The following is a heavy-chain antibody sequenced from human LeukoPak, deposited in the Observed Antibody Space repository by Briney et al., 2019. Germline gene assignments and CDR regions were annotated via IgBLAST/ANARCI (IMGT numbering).Heavy chain of an antibody. D-gene: IGHD6-19*01. CDR3: GRHVSNGWDYHYGLDV. J-gene: IGHJ6*02. CDR1: GGSVAGTGCY. CDR2: AYYTGDT. Sequence: PSETLSLTCTVSGGSVAGTGCYWGWIRQPPGKGLEWIGSAYYTGDTYSTPSLKSRLTISVDTSRNQFALTLSSVTAADTAVYYCGRHVSNGWDYHYGLDVWGQGTTVTVSS. V-gene: IGHV4-39*01.